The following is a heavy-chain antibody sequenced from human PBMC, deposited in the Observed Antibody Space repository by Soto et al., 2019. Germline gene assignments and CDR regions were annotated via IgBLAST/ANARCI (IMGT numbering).Heavy chain of an antibody. Sequence: GGTLRLSCEGSGFTLSYYGMHWVRQAPGKGLECVAVISFDGSNKYYGESVKGRFTISRDNSKNTLYLQMNSLGAEDTAVYYCAKAKGYCSGGTCYPGSYYYSYTMDVWGQGTTVTVSS. CDR2: ISFDGSNK. V-gene: IGHV3-30*18. J-gene: IGHJ6*02. CDR1: GFTLSYYG. CDR3: AKAKGYCSGGTCYPGSYYYSYTMDV. D-gene: IGHD2-15*01.